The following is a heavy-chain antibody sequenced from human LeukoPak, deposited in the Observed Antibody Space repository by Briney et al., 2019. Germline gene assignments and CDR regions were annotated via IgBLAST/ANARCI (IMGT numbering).Heavy chain of an antibody. Sequence: ASVKVSCKVSGYTLTELSMHWVRQAPGKGLEWMGGFDPEDGETIYAQKFQGRVTMTEDTSTDTAYMELSSLRSEDTAVYYCATGPPYSSSWYQIDYWGQGTLVTVSS. J-gene: IGHJ4*02. V-gene: IGHV1-24*01. CDR2: FDPEDGET. CDR1: GYTLTELS. D-gene: IGHD6-13*01. CDR3: ATGPPYSSSWYQIDY.